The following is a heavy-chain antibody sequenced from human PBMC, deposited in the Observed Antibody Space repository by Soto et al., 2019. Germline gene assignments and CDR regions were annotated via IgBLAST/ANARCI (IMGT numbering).Heavy chain of an antibody. Sequence: ASVKVSCKASGGTFSSYAISWVRQAPGQGLEWMGGIIPIFGTANYAQKFQGRVTITADESTSTAYMELSSLTSEGTAIYYCARNILGGTTDYWGQGTLVTVSS. CDR2: IIPIFGTA. D-gene: IGHD1-7*01. V-gene: IGHV1-69*13. J-gene: IGHJ4*02. CDR1: GGTFSSYA. CDR3: ARNILGGTTDY.